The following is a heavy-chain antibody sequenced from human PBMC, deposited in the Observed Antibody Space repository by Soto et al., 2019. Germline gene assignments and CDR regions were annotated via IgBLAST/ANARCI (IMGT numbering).Heavy chain of an antibody. J-gene: IGHJ4*02. CDR2: IIPILGIA. Sequence: QVQLVQSGAEVKKPGSSVKVSCKASGGTFSSYTISWVRQAPGQGLEWMGRIIPILGIANYAQKFQGRVTITADKSTSTAYMELSSLRSEDTAVYYCAREGLGGIVATYGDWGQGTLVTVSS. V-gene: IGHV1-69*08. D-gene: IGHD5-12*01. CDR1: GGTFSSYT. CDR3: AREGLGGIVATYGD.